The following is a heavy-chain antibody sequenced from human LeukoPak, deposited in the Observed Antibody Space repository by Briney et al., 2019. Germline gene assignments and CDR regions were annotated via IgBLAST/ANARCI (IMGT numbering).Heavy chain of an antibody. Sequence: GASVKVSCKASGYTFTGYYMYWVRQAPGQGLEWMGWINPNSGGTNYAQKFQGRVTMTRGTSISTAYMELSRLRSDDTAVYYCARENYYDSSGYQDDNWFDPWGQGTLVTVSS. CDR3: ARENYYDSSGYQDDNWFDP. J-gene: IGHJ5*02. V-gene: IGHV1-2*02. CDR2: INPNSGGT. CDR1: GYTFTGYY. D-gene: IGHD3-22*01.